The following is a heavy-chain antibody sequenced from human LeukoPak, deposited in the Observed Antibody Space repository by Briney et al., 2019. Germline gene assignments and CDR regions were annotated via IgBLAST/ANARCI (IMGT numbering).Heavy chain of an antibody. Sequence: PGGSLRLSCAASGFTFSSYAMSWVRQAPGKGLEWVSAISGSGGSTYYADSVKGRFTISRDNSKNTLYLQMNSLRAEDTAVYYCAKQAAIRFLEWLPRGTQYYYYGMDVWGQGTTVTVSS. D-gene: IGHD3-3*01. CDR3: AKQAAIRFLEWLPRGTQYYYYGMDV. V-gene: IGHV3-23*01. J-gene: IGHJ6*02. CDR2: ISGSGGST. CDR1: GFTFSSYA.